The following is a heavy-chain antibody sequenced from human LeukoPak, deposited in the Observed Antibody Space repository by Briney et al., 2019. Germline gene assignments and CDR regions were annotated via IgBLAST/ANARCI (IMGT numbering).Heavy chain of an antibody. Sequence: GGSLRLSCITSGFFFGNYAMSWVRQPPGKGLEWVSSIGGSGGGTYYADSVQGRFTVSRDNSRDTLYLQMNSLRAEDTAVYYCARVGVGNYHYDSWGQGTLVTVSS. CDR2: IGGSGGGT. CDR3: ARVGVGNYHYDS. J-gene: IGHJ4*02. CDR1: GFFFGNYA. V-gene: IGHV3-23*01. D-gene: IGHD1-7*01.